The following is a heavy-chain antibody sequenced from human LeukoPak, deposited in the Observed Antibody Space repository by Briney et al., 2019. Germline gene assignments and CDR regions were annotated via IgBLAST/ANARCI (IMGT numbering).Heavy chain of an antibody. Sequence: SETLSLTCAVYGGSFSGYYWRWIRQPPGKGLEWIGEINHSGSTNYNPSLKSRVTISVDTSKNQFSLKLSSVTAADTAVYYCARVGVLYDILTGYPTPFEDWGQGTLVTVSS. CDR2: INHSGST. CDR1: GGSFSGYY. V-gene: IGHV4-34*01. J-gene: IGHJ4*02. D-gene: IGHD3-9*01. CDR3: ARVGVLYDILTGYPTPFED.